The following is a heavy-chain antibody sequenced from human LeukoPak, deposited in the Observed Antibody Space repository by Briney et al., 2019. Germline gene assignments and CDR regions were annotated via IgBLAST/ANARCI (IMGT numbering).Heavy chain of an antibody. V-gene: IGHV3-30-3*01. J-gene: IGHJ4*02. CDR3: AGDFFPGTVTYYFDY. Sequence: GGSLRLSCAASGFTFSSYAMHWVRQAPGKGLEWVAVISYDGSNKYYADSVKGRFTISRDNSKNTLYLQMNSLRAEDTAVYYCAGDFFPGTVTYYFDYWGQGTLVTVSS. D-gene: IGHD4-17*01. CDR2: ISYDGSNK. CDR1: GFTFSSYA.